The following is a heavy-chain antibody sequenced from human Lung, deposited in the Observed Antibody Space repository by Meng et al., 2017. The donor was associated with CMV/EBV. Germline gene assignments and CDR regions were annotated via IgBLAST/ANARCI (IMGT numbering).Heavy chain of an antibody. J-gene: IGHJ4*02. D-gene: IGHD1-26*01. Sequence: GGSLRLXCAASGFFFSDHYIDWVRKAPGKGLEWVGRIRNRAKKYTTEYAASVKGRFTTSRDDSKNSAYLQMNSLKTEDTALYYCTRVKKGIAGQTTFANWGQGTPVTVSS. CDR1: GFFFSDHY. CDR2: IRNRAKKYTT. CDR3: TRVKKGIAGQTTFAN. V-gene: IGHV3-72*01.